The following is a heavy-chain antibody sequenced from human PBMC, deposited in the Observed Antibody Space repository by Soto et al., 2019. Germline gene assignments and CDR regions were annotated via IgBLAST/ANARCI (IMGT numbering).Heavy chain of an antibody. J-gene: IGHJ4*02. Sequence: GGSLRLSCAASGFTFSSYSMNWVRQAPGKGLEWVSSISSSSSYIYYADSVKGRFTISRDNAKNSLYLQMNSLRAEDTAVHYCARLSAVTPKGYFDYWGQGTLVTVSS. CDR2: ISSSSSYI. V-gene: IGHV3-21*01. CDR3: ARLSAVTPKGYFDY. D-gene: IGHD4-17*01. CDR1: GFTFSSYS.